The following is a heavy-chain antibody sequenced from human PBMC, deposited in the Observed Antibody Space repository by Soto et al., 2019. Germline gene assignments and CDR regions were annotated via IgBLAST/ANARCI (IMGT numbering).Heavy chain of an antibody. Sequence: GGSLRLSCAASGFTFSSYSMNWVRQAPGKGLEWVSYISSSSSTIYYADSVKGRFTISRDNAKNSLYLQMNSLRAEDTAVYYCARHPERIAEIGWFDTWAQGTLVTVSS. V-gene: IGHV3-48*01. CDR1: GFTFSSYS. CDR2: ISSSSSTI. CDR3: ARHPERIAEIGWFDT. D-gene: IGHD6-13*01. J-gene: IGHJ5*02.